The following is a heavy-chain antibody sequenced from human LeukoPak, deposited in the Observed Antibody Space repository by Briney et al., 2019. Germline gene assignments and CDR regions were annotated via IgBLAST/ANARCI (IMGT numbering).Heavy chain of an antibody. Sequence: PGGSLRLSCAASGVTFSSYWMHWVRQAPGKGLVWVSRINSGGSSTSYADSVKGRFTISRDNAKNTLYLQMNSLRAEDPAVYYCARGRSGLAPTYSSSWYDSYGMDVWGQGTTVTVSS. J-gene: IGHJ6*02. D-gene: IGHD6-13*01. CDR3: ARGRSGLAPTYSSSWYDSYGMDV. CDR1: GVTFSSYW. V-gene: IGHV3-74*01. CDR2: INSGGSST.